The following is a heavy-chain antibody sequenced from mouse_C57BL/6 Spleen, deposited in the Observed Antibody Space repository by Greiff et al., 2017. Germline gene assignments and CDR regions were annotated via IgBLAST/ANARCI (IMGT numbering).Heavy chain of an antibody. Sequence: QVQLQQPGAELVKPGASVKMSCKASGYTFTSYWITWVKQRPGQGLEWIGDIYPGSGSTNYNENFKSKATLTVDTSSSTAYMQLSSLTSEDSAVYYCARRIYYGSSNAMDYWGQGTSVTVSS. CDR1: GYTFTSYW. D-gene: IGHD1-1*01. V-gene: IGHV1-55*01. J-gene: IGHJ4*01. CDR3: ARRIYYGSSNAMDY. CDR2: IYPGSGST.